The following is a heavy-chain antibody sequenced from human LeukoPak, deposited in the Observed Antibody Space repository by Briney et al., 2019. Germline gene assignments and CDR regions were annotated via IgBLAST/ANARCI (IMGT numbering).Heavy chain of an antibody. CDR1: GFTFSDYY. CDR3: ANSPYSSSLLDY. D-gene: IGHD6-13*01. Sequence: PGGSLRLSCAASGFTFSDYYMSWIRQAPGKGLEWVSYISRSSTTIYYADSVKGRFTISRDNAKKSLYLQMNSLRAEDTAVYYCANSPYSSSLLDYWGHGTLVTVFS. J-gene: IGHJ4*01. V-gene: IGHV3-11*04. CDR2: ISRSSTTI.